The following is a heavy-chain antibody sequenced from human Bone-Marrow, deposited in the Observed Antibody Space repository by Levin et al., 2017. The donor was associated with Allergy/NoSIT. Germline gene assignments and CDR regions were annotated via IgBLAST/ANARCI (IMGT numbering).Heavy chain of an antibody. D-gene: IGHD2-2*01. CDR1: GFSFSSSA. CDR2: IGGSGTNT. V-gene: IGHV3-23*01. Sequence: HPGGSLRLSCAASGFSFSSSAMSWVRQAPGKGLEWVSAIGGSGTNTYYADSVKGRFTISRDNSKNTLYLQMNSLRVEDTAVYYCANMPSLPTWFSAYYYGMDVWGQGTTVTVSS. J-gene: IGHJ6*02. CDR3: ANMPSLPTWFSAYYYGMDV.